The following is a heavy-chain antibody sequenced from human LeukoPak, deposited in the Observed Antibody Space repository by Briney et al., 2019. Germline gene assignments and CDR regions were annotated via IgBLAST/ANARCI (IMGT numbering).Heavy chain of an antibody. CDR2: ISSSSSTI. J-gene: IGHJ6*02. CDR3: ARVGYCSGGSCYYYYYGMDV. Sequence: GGPLRLSCAASGFTFSSYSMNWVRQAPGKGLEWVSYISSSSSTIYYAGSVKGRFTISRDNAKNSLYLQMNSLRDEDTAVYYCARVGYCSGGSCYYYYYGMDVWGQGTTVTVSS. CDR1: GFTFSSYS. D-gene: IGHD2-15*01. V-gene: IGHV3-48*02.